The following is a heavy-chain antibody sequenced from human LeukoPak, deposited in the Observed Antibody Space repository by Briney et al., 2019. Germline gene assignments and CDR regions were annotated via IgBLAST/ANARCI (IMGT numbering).Heavy chain of an antibody. CDR2: ISSYNGDT. Sequence: VASVKVSCKASGGTFSSYAISWVRQAPGQGLEWMGWISSYNGDTNYAQKLQGRVTMTTDTSTSTAYMELRSLRSDDTAVYYCARGVPYCSGGSCYIDYWGQGTLVTVSS. D-gene: IGHD2-15*01. J-gene: IGHJ4*02. CDR1: GGTFSSYA. CDR3: ARGVPYCSGGSCYIDY. V-gene: IGHV1-18*01.